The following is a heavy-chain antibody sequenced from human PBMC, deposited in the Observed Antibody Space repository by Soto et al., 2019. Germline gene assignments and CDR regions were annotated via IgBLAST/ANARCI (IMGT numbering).Heavy chain of an antibody. CDR1: GFLISSGNY. Sequence: NPSETLSLTCGVSGFLISSGNYWGWIRKPPGKGLEWIGSIFHGGNTYYNPSLKSRVTISVDMSKNQFSLKLNSVTAADTAVYYCARARWYDAFDVWGQGTVVTVSS. CDR2: IFHGGNT. J-gene: IGHJ3*01. V-gene: IGHV4-38-2*01. CDR3: ARARWYDAFDV. D-gene: IGHD2-15*01.